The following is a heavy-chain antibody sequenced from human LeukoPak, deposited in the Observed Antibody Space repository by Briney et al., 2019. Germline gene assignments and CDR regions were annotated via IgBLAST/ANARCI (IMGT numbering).Heavy chain of an antibody. J-gene: IGHJ4*02. CDR2: ISGSGGST. CDR1: GFTFSSYA. D-gene: IGHD2-2*01. CDR3: ARGPDIVVVPAARGFDY. Sequence: GGSLRLSCAASGFTFSSYAMSWVRQAPGKGLEWVSAISGSGGSTYYADSVKGRFTISRDNSKNTLYLQMNSLRAEDTAVYYCARGPDIVVVPAARGFDYWGQGTLVTVSS. V-gene: IGHV3-23*01.